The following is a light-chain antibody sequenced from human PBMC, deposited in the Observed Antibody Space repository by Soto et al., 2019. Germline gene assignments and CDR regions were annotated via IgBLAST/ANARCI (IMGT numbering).Light chain of an antibody. CDR1: SSNIGSNT. Sequence: QAVVTQPPSASGTPGQRVTISCSGSSSNIGSNTVNWYQQLPGTAPKLLIYSNNQRPSGVPDRFSGSKSGTSASLAISGLQSEDEADYYCAAWDDSLEVVFGGGTKLTVL. CDR3: AAWDDSLEVV. V-gene: IGLV1-44*01. CDR2: SNN. J-gene: IGLJ2*01.